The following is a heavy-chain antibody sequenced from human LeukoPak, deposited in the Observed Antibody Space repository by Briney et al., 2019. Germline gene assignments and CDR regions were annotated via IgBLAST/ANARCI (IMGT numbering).Heavy chain of an antibody. CDR1: GFTFSSYG. CDR3: MKLPTMIIVIDTDFEY. V-gene: IGHV3-23*01. CDR2: INTSGGST. J-gene: IGHJ4*02. Sequence: GGSLRLSCAASGFTFSSYGMSWVRQAPGKGLEWVSSINTSGGSTYYADPLQGRFTISRDNSKNTLHLQMNNVRAEDTALYYCMKLPTMIIVIDTDFEYWGQGAQVTVSS. D-gene: IGHD2-21*01.